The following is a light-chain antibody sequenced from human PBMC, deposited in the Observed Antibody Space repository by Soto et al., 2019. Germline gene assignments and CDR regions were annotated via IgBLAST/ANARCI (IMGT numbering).Light chain of an antibody. Sequence: EIVMTQSPLTLPVTPGEPSSISCRSSQSLLYNNTYNYLDWYVQKPGKSPQXLIYLGSNRASGVPERFSGSGSGTEFTLKITRVEAEDVGVYYCMQGLQNPQTFGQGTKVDIK. V-gene: IGKV2-28*01. CDR2: LGS. J-gene: IGKJ1*01. CDR3: MQGLQNPQT. CDR1: QSLLYNNTYNY.